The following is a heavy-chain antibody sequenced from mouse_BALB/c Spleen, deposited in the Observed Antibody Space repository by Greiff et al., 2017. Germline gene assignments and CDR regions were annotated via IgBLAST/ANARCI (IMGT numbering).Heavy chain of an antibody. D-gene: IGHD4-1*01. Sequence: LVESGPELVKPGASVKMSCKASGYTFTSYVMHWVKQKPGQGLEWIGYINPYNDGTKYNEKFKGKATLTSDKSSSTAYMELSSLTSEDSAVYYCARVGKLDLYYFDYWGQGTTLTVSS. CDR3: ARVGKLDLYYFDY. V-gene: IGHV1-14*01. CDR2: INPYNDGT. J-gene: IGHJ2*01. CDR1: GYTFTSYV.